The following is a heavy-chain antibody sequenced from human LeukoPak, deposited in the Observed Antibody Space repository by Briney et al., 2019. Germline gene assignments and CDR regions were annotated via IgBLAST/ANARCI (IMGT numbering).Heavy chain of an antibody. CDR2: IYYSGST. V-gene: IGHV4-39*01. J-gene: IGHJ4*02. D-gene: IGHD6-6*01. Sequence: PGGSLRLSCAASGFTFSSYSMNWVRQAPGKGLEWIGSIYYSGSTYYNPSLKSRVTISVDTSKNQFSLKLSSVTAADTAVYYCARHLRTPSIAARRRTQVDYWGQGTLVTVSS. CDR3: ARHLRTPSIAARRRTQVDY. CDR1: GFTFSSYSMN.